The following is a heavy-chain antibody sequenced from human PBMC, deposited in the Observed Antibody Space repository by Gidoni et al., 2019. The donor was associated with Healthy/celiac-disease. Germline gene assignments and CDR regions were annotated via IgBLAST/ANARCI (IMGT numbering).Heavy chain of an antibody. CDR3: ARGEQRGSGWYEYWFDP. V-gene: IGHV4-34*01. D-gene: IGHD6-19*01. CDR1: GGSFSGYY. J-gene: IGHJ5*02. Sequence: QVQLQQWGAGLLKPSETLSLTCAVYGGSFSGYYWSWIRQPPGKGLEWIGEINHSGSTNYNPSLKSRVTISVDTSKNQFSLKLSSVTAADTAVYYCARGEQRGSGWYEYWFDPWGQGTLVTVSS. CDR2: INHSGST.